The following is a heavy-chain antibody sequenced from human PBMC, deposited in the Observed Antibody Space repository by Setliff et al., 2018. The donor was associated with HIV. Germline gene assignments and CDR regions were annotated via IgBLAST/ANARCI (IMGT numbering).Heavy chain of an antibody. J-gene: IGHJ5*02. D-gene: IGHD3-10*01. CDR2: IYHSGST. CDR1: GGSVRSLSYY. V-gene: IGHV4-39*07. Sequence: PSETLSLTCTVSGGSVRSLSYYWGWIRQPPGKGLEWIGSIYHSGSTYYNPSLKSRVTISVDTSKNQFSLKLSSVTAADTAVYYCARDLADGSGSHNWFDPWGQGTLVTAPQ. CDR3: ARDLADGSGSHNWFDP.